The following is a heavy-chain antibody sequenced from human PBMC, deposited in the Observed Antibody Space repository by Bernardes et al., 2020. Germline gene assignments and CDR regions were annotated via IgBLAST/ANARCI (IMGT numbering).Heavy chain of an antibody. D-gene: IGHD3-22*01. Sequence: GGSLRLSRAASGFTFSSYSMNWVRQAPGKGLEWVSSISSSSSYIYYADSVKGRFTISRDNAKNSLYLQMNSLRAEDTAVYYCARERVEYYYDSSGSYWYFVLWGRRTLVTVSS. CDR3: ARERVEYYYDSSGSYWYFVL. CDR2: ISSSSSYI. J-gene: IGHJ2*01. V-gene: IGHV3-21*01. CDR1: GFTFSSYS.